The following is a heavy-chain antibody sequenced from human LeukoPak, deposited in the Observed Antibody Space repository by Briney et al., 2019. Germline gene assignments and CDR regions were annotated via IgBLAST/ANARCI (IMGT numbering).Heavy chain of an antibody. Sequence: ASVKVSCKASGGTFSSYAISWVRQAPGQGLEWMGWISAYNGNTNYAQKLQGRVTMTTDTSTSTAYMELRSLRSDDTAVYYCARVPRLSVVSFDPWGQGTLVTVSS. CDR3: ARVPRLSVVSFDP. D-gene: IGHD2-15*01. J-gene: IGHJ5*02. CDR2: ISAYNGNT. CDR1: GGTFSSYA. V-gene: IGHV1-18*01.